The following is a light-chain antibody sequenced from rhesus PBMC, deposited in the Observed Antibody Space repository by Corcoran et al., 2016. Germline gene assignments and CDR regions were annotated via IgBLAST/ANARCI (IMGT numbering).Light chain of an antibody. CDR3: QQGYSTPLT. CDR1: QGISSY. V-gene: IGKV1-32*03. J-gene: IGKJ4*01. CDR2: YAN. Sequence: DIQMTQSPSALSASVGDRVTITCRASQGISSYLNWYQQKPGKAPKLLIYYANNLESGVPSMFSGSGSGTDYTLTISSLQPEDFATYYCQQGYSTPLTFGGGTKVEIK.